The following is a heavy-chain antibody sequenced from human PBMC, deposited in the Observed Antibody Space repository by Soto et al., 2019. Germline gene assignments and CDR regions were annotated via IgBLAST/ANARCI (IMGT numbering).Heavy chain of an antibody. Sequence: GGSLRLSCAASGFTFSSYAMSWVRQAPGKGLEWVSAISGSGGSTYYADSVKGRFTISRDNSKNTLYLQMNSLRAEDTAVYYCAKDPFLGEDDYGDYYDAFDIWGQGTMVTVSS. CDR3: AKDPFLGEDDYGDYYDAFDI. CDR2: ISGSGGST. J-gene: IGHJ3*02. V-gene: IGHV3-23*01. D-gene: IGHD4-17*01. CDR1: GFTFSSYA.